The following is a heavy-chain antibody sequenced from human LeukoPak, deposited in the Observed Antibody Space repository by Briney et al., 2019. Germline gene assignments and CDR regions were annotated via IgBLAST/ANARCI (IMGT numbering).Heavy chain of an antibody. Sequence: GGSLRLSCAASGFTFSSYSMYWVRQAPGKGLEWVSGIFGSGGSTHYADSVKGRFTISRDNSKNTLYLQMNSLRAEDTAVYYCAKDPYPYYDILSSNWFDPWGQGTLVTVSS. V-gene: IGHV3-23*01. D-gene: IGHD3-9*01. CDR2: IFGSGGST. J-gene: IGHJ5*02. CDR1: GFTFSSYS. CDR3: AKDPYPYYDILSSNWFDP.